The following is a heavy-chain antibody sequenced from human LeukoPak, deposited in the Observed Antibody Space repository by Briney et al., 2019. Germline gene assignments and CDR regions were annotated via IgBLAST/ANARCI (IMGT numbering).Heavy chain of an antibody. CDR3: ARRRATRRGYCSGGSCEL. CDR1: GGSFSGYY. J-gene: IGHJ4*02. V-gene: IGHV4-34*01. D-gene: IGHD2-15*01. CDR2: INHSGST. Sequence: KPSETLSLTCAVYGGSFSGYYWSWIRQPPGKGLEWIGEINHSGSTNYNPSLKSRVTISVDTSKNQFSLELSSVTAADTAVYYCARRRATRRGYCSGGSCELWGQGTLVTVSS.